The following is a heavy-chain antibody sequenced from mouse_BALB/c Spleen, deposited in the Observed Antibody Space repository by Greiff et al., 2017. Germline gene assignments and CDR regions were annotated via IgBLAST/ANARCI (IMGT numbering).Heavy chain of an antibody. CDR1: GYSITSDYA. V-gene: IGHV3-2*02. Sequence: VQLQQSGPGLVKPSQSLSLTCTVTGYSITSDYAWNWIRQFPGNKLEWMGYISYSGSTSYNPSLKSRISITRDTSKNQFFLQLNSVTTEDTATYYCARSNYLYYAMDYWGQGTSVTVSS. J-gene: IGHJ4*01. CDR2: ISYSGST. CDR3: ARSNYLYYAMDY. D-gene: IGHD2-5*01.